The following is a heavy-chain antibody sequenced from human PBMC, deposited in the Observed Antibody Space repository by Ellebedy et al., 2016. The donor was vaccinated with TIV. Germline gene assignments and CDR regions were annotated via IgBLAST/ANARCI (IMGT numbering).Heavy chain of an antibody. D-gene: IGHD6-19*01. V-gene: IGHV3-23*01. CDR1: GFTFSSYA. CDR3: AKAKAVADHHFDY. J-gene: IGHJ4*02. Sequence: GESLKISCVASGFTFSSYAMSWVRQAPGKGLEWVSTISAGGGSAYSADSVKGRFSISRDNSRKFLYLQMNSLKVEDTAVYYCAKAKAVADHHFDYWGQGTGVTVPS. CDR2: ISAGGGSA.